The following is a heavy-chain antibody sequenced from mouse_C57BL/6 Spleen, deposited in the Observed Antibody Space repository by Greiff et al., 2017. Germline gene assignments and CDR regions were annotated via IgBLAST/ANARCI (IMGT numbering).Heavy chain of an antibody. CDR1: GFSLTSYG. CDR2: IWGVGST. J-gene: IGHJ4*01. D-gene: IGHD2-4*01. CDR3: ARYDYDNAMDY. V-gene: IGHV2-6*01. Sequence: VKLVESGPGLVAPSQSLSITCTVSGFSLTSYGVDWVRQSPGKGLEWLGVIWGVGSTNYNSALKSRLSISKDNSKSQVFLKMNSLQTDDTAIYYCARYDYDNAMDYWGQGTSVTVSS.